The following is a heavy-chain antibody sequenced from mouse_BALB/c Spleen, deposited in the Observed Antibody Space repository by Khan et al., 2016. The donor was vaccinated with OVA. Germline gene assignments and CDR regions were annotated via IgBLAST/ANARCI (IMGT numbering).Heavy chain of an antibody. CDR3: ARVYGGDFDY. D-gene: IGHD1-1*01. CDR1: GYSITSDYA. V-gene: IGHV3-2*02. Sequence: EVQLQESGPGLVKPSQSLSLICTVTGYSITSDYAWNWIRQFPGNKLEWMGFISYSGNPKYNPSLKSRISITRDTSKNQFFLQLNSVTTEDTATYYCARVYGGDFDYWGHGTTLTVSS. CDR2: ISYSGNP. J-gene: IGHJ2*01.